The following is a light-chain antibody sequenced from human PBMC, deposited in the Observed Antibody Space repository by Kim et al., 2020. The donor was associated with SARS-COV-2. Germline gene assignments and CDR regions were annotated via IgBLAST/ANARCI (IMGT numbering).Light chain of an antibody. CDR3: QSYDSSNHVV. J-gene: IGLJ2*01. Sequence: KTVTISCTGSSGSIATNYVQWYQQRPGSAPTTVIYEDNQGPSGVPDRFSGSIDRSANSASLTISGLKTEDEADYYCQSYDSSNHVVFGGGTQLTVL. CDR2: EDN. CDR1: SGSIATNY. V-gene: IGLV6-57*02.